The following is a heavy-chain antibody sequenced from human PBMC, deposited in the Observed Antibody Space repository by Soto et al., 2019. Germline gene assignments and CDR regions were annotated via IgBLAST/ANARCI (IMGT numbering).Heavy chain of an antibody. V-gene: IGHV1-69*13. CDR3: ARNGTYSSSLSQYSGMDV. D-gene: IGHD1-26*01. CDR1: GGTFDNLI. Sequence: QVQLVQSGAEVKEPGASVRVSCKASGGTFDNLIMNWLRQTPGQGLEWMGGIVPMLGTPTYAEKFKGRVTISATGSTSTMYMEVTSLRSEDTAIYYCARNGTYSSSLSQYSGMDVWGQGTTVTVSS. J-gene: IGHJ6*02. CDR2: IVPMLGTP.